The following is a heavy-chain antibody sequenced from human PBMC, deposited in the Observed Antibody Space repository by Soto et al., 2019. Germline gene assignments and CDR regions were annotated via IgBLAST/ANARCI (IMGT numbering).Heavy chain of an antibody. Sequence: SVKVSCKASGGTFSSYAISWVRQAPGQGLEWMGGIIPIFGTANYAQKFQGRVTITADESTSTAYMELRSLRSDDTAVYYCARVLIIMVPPIFTDFWGQGTPVTV. J-gene: IGHJ4*02. CDR2: IIPIFGTA. CDR3: ARVLIIMVPPIFTDF. CDR1: GGTFSSYA. V-gene: IGHV1-69*13. D-gene: IGHD3-10*01.